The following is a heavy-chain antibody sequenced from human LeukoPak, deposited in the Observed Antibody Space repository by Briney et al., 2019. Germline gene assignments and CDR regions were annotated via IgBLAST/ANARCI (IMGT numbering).Heavy chain of an antibody. V-gene: IGHV3-23*01. Sequence: GGSLRLSCAASGFTFSSYSMNWVRQASGKGLEWVSAISGSGGSTYYADSVKGRSTISRDNSKNTLYLQMNSLRAEDTAVYYCAKDNYYDSSGHIDYWGQGTLVTVSS. CDR1: GFTFSSYS. D-gene: IGHD3-22*01. CDR3: AKDNYYDSSGHIDY. CDR2: ISGSGGST. J-gene: IGHJ4*02.